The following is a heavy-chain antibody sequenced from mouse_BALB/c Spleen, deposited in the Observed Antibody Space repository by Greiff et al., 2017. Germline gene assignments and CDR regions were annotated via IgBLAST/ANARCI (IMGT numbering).Heavy chain of an antibody. CDR1: GFSLTSYG. V-gene: IGHV2-9*02. CDR2: IWAGGST. J-gene: IGHJ3*01. D-gene: IGHD2-12*01. Sequence: QVRLMESGPGLVAPSQSLSITCNASGFSLTSYGVHWVRQPPGKGLEWLGVIWAGGSTNYNSALMSRLSISKDNSKSQVFLKMNRLQTDDTAMYCCTKDYTYVGYWGQGTLVTVSA. CDR3: TKDYTYVGY.